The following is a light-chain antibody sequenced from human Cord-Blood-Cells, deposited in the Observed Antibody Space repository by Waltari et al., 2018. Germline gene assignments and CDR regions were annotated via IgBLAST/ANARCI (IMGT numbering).Light chain of an antibody. CDR3: QQYNNWPRT. CDR2: GAS. Sequence: EIVMTQSPATLPVSPGERATLSCRASQSVSSNLAWYQQKPGQAPRLLIYGASTRDTGIPARFSGSGSGTEFTLTISSLQSEDFAVYYCQQYNNWPRTFGQGTKVEIK. CDR1: QSVSSN. V-gene: IGKV3-15*01. J-gene: IGKJ1*01.